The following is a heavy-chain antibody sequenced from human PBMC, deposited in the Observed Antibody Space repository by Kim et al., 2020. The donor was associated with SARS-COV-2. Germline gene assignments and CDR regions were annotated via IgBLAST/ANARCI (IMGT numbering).Heavy chain of an antibody. CDR2: FDPEDGET. D-gene: IGHD2-2*01. CDR1: GYTLTELS. J-gene: IGHJ5*02. Sequence: ASVKVSCKVSGYTLTELSMHWVRQAPGKGLEWMGGFDPEDGETIYAQKFQGRVTMTEDTSTDTAYMELSSLRSEDTAVYYCATCPPYCSSTSCGWFDPWGQGTLVTVSS. CDR3: ATCPPYCSSTSCGWFDP. V-gene: IGHV1-24*01.